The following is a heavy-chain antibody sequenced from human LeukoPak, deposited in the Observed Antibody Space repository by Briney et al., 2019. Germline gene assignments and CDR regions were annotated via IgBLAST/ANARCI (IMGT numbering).Heavy chain of an antibody. V-gene: IGHV3-48*03. CDR2: IRSSSTII. Sequence: GALRVSCVASGVTFSRYELYCVSQAPGKGVEWISHIRSSSTIIKYAESVRGGVTISRDDARESLYLQMSSVRADDTAIYYCGASRKYVGAFDTWGQGTLVTVSS. J-gene: IGHJ3*02. CDR3: GASRKYVGAFDT. D-gene: IGHD3-16*01. CDR1: GVTFSRYE.